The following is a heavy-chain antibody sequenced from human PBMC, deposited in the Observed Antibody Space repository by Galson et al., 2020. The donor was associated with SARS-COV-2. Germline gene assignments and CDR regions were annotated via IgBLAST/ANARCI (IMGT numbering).Heavy chain of an antibody. CDR2: ISYDGSNK. J-gene: IGHJ5*02. V-gene: IGHV3-30*04. Sequence: GGSLRLSCAASGFTFSSYAMHWVRQAPGKGLEWVAVISYDGSNKYYADSVKGRFTISRDNSKNTLYLQMNSLRAEDTAVYYCASSNSQTWLADPWGQGTLVTVSS. CDR3: ASSNSQTWLADP. D-gene: IGHD6-19*01. CDR1: GFTFSSYA.